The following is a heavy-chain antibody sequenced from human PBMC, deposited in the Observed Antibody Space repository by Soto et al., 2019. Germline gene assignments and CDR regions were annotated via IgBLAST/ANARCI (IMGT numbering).Heavy chain of an antibody. CDR2: ISGSGSTI. Sequence: GGSLRLSCAASGFTFSSYAVSWVRQAPGKGPEWISSISGSGSTIYYADSVKGRFTISRDNSKNTLYLQMSSLRAEDTAVYYCAKGLLIMVRKVIIPPQYYYGMDVWGQGTTVTVSS. D-gene: IGHD3-10*01. CDR1: GFTFSSYA. V-gene: IGHV3-23*01. CDR3: AKGLLIMVRKVIIPPQYYYGMDV. J-gene: IGHJ6*02.